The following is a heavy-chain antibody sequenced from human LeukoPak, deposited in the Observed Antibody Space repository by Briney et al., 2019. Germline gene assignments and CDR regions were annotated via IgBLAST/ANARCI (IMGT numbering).Heavy chain of an antibody. CDR2: IYYSGST. Sequence: PSLTLSLTCTVSGGSISSYYWSWIRQPPGKGLEWIGYIYYSGSTNYNPSLKSRVTISVDTSKNQFSLKLSSVTAADTAVYYCAGGYSYGSVDYWGQGTLVTVSS. CDR3: AGGYSYGSVDY. CDR1: GGSISSYY. V-gene: IGHV4-59*01. J-gene: IGHJ4*02. D-gene: IGHD5-18*01.